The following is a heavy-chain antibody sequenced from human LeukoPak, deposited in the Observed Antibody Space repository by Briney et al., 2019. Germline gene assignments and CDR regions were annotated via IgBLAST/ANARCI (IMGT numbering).Heavy chain of an antibody. J-gene: IGHJ5*02. CDR2: IYPVDSDT. CDR1: GYSFTSYW. Sequence: GESLKISCKGAGYSFTSYWIGWVRQMPGKGLGWMGIIYPVDSDTRDNPSFQGLVTISANKSSRTAYLQWSSLKASDTAMYYCARISPWGYWFAPWGQGTLVTVSS. D-gene: IGHD3-16*01. V-gene: IGHV5-51*01. CDR3: ARISPWGYWFAP.